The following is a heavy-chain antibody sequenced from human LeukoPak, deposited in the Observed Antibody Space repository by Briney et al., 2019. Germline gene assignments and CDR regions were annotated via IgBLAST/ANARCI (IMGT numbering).Heavy chain of an antibody. J-gene: IGHJ4*02. CDR1: GFTFSNYD. V-gene: IGHV3-33*01. CDR3: ARDSNSGYYGEYFDY. D-gene: IGHD3-22*01. CDR2: IKYDGSNK. Sequence: GGSLRLSCAASGFTFSNYDMHWVRQAPGKGLEWVAIIKYDGSNKDYADSVKGRFTTSRDNSKNTLYLQMNSLRAEDTAVYYCARDSNSGYYGEYFDYWGQGTLVTVSS.